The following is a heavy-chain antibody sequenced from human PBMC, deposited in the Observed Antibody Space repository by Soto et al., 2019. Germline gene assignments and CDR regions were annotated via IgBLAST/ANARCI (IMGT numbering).Heavy chain of an antibody. CDR3: ARLRYFDWLSPYYYYYYMDV. CDR2: ISAYNGNT. Sequence: ASVKVSCKASGYTFTSYGISWVRQAPGQWLEWMGWISAYNGNTNYAQKLQGRVTMTTDTSTSTAYMELRSLRSDDTAVYYCARLRYFDWLSPYYYYYYMDVWGKGTTVTVSS. D-gene: IGHD3-9*01. V-gene: IGHV1-18*01. J-gene: IGHJ6*03. CDR1: GYTFTSYG.